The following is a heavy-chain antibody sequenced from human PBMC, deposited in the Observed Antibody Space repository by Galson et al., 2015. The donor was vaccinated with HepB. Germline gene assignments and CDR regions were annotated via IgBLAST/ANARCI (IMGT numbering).Heavy chain of an antibody. D-gene: IGHD3-22*01. J-gene: IGHJ4*02. Sequence: SLRLSCAASGFTFNIYVFHWVRQAPGKGLEWLTFISSDGSNKAYRDSVKGRFTISRDNSKNMVFLQMNGLRADDTAVYYCAKDDDSRGDSSQNKWGLGILVTVSS. CDR1: GFTFNIYV. V-gene: IGHV3-30*18. CDR2: ISSDGSNK. CDR3: AKDDDSRGDSSQNK.